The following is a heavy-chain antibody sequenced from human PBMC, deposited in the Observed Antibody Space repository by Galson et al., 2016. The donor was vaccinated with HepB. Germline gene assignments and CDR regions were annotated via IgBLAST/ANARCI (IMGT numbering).Heavy chain of an antibody. CDR2: ISYDGSNK. J-gene: IGHJ4*02. Sequence: SLRLSCAASGFTFSTYAMHWVRQAPGKGLEWVAVISYDGSNKYYADSVKGRFTIPRDNSKNTLYLQMNSLRAEDSAVYYCARELHYYGEKVTPGYWGQGTLVTVSS. D-gene: IGHD4-17*01. CDR1: GFTFSTYA. V-gene: IGHV3-30-3*01. CDR3: ARELHYYGEKVTPGY.